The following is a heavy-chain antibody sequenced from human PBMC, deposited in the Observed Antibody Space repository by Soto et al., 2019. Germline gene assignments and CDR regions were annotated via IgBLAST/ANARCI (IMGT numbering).Heavy chain of an antibody. V-gene: IGHV1-46*01. CDR1: GYTFTSYY. Sequence: ASVKVSCKASGYTFTSYYMHWVRQAPGQGLEWMGIINPSGGSTSYAQKLQGRVTMTRDTSTSTVYMELSSLRSEDTAVYYCAREMGLVAATDGVFKYWGQGTLVTVSS. D-gene: IGHD2-15*01. J-gene: IGHJ4*02. CDR3: AREMGLVAATDGVFKY. CDR2: INPSGGST.